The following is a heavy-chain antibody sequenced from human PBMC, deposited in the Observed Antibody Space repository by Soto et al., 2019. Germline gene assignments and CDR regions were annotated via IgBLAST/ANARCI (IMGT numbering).Heavy chain of an antibody. Sequence: PSETLSLTCAVYGGSFSGYYWSWIRQPPGKGLEWIGEINHSGSTNYNPSLKSRVTISVDTSKNQFSLKLSSVTAADTAVYYCARAPTAILSFEDYWGQGTLVTVSS. D-gene: IGHD2-21*02. CDR3: ARAPTAILSFEDY. V-gene: IGHV4-34*01. J-gene: IGHJ4*02. CDR2: INHSGST. CDR1: GGSFSGYY.